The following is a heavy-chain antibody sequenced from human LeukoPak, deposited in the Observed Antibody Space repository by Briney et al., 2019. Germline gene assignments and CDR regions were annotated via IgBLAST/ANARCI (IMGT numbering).Heavy chain of an antibody. V-gene: IGHV4-34*01. J-gene: IGHJ4*02. D-gene: IGHD5-18*01. CDR1: GGSFSGYY. Sequence: PSETLSLTCAVYGGSFSGYYWSWIRQPPGKGLEWIGEINHSGSTNYNPSLKSRVTISVDTSENQFSLKLSSVTAADTAVYYCARERQTWIQLWFFDYWGQGTLVTVSS. CDR2: INHSGST. CDR3: ARERQTWIQLWFFDY.